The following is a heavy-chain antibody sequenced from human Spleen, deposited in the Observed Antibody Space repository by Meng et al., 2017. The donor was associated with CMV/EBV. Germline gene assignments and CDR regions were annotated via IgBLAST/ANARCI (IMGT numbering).Heavy chain of an antibody. Sequence: GESLKISCAASGFTFSGYWMHWVRQAPGKGLEWVSGINWSGDSSGYADSVKGRFIISRDNAQNSLYLQMNGLRAEDTAFYYCARDLGGTYGDTKFDFWGPGTLVTVSS. V-gene: IGHV3-20*04. D-gene: IGHD4-17*01. CDR2: INWSGDSS. CDR3: ARDLGGTYGDTKFDF. J-gene: IGHJ4*02. CDR1: GFTFSGYW.